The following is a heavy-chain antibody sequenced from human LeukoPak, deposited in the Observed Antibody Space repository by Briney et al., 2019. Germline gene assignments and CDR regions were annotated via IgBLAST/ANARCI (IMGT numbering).Heavy chain of an antibody. Sequence: SGTLSLTCAVSGGSISSSNWWSWVRQPPGQGLEWIGEIYHSGSTNYNPSLKSRVTISVDKSKNQFSLKLSSVTAADTAVYYCASSMIVEETIDYWGQGTLVTVSS. CDR2: IYHSGST. D-gene: IGHD3-22*01. CDR1: GGSISSSNW. V-gene: IGHV4-4*02. CDR3: ASSMIVEETIDY. J-gene: IGHJ4*02.